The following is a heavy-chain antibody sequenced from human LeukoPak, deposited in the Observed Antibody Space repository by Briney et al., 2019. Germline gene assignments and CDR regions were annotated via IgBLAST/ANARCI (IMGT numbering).Heavy chain of an antibody. CDR3: ARGPSLSIAAAGTLFGFDP. V-gene: IGHV4-34*01. CDR1: GGSFSGYY. J-gene: IGHJ5*02. CDR2: INHSGST. Sequence: SETLSLTCAVYGGSFSGYYWSWIRQPPGKGLEWIGEINHSGSTNYNPSLKSRVTISVDTSKDQFSLKLSSVTAADTAVYYCARGPSLSIAAAGTLFGFDPWGQGTLVTVYS. D-gene: IGHD6-13*01.